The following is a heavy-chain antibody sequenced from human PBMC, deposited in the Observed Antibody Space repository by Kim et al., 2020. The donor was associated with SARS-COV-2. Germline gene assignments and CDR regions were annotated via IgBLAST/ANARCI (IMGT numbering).Heavy chain of an antibody. CDR1: GGSFSGYY. CDR2: INHSGST. D-gene: IGHD3-3*01. J-gene: IGHJ4*02. Sequence: SETLSLTCAVYGGSFSGYYWSWIRQPPGKGLEWIGEINHSGSTNYNPSLKSRVTISVDTSKNQFSLKLSSVTAADTAVYYCERGRNHRQITIFGVVIRGFHYWGQGTLVTVSS. CDR3: ERGRNHRQITIFGVVIRGFHY. V-gene: IGHV4-34*01.